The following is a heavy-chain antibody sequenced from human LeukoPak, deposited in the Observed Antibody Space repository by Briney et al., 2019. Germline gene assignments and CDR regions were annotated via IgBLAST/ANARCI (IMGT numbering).Heavy chain of an antibody. CDR1: GGSISSHY. CDR3: ARVKQLVGDYYYYYYMDV. V-gene: IGHV4-59*11. D-gene: IGHD6-6*01. CDR2: IYYSGST. J-gene: IGHJ6*03. Sequence: SETLSLTCTVSGGSISSHYWSWIRQPPGKGLEWIGYIYYSGSTNYNPSPKSRVTISVDTSKNQFSLKLSSVTAADTAVYYCARVKQLVGDYYYYYYMDVWGKGTTVTVSS.